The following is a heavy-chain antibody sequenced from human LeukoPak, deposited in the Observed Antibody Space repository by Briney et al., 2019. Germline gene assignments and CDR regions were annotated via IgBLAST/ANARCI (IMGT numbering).Heavy chain of an antibody. CDR1: GYTFTGYY. J-gene: IGHJ5*02. CDR2: INPNSGGT. D-gene: IGHD6-13*01. V-gene: IGHV1-2*02. CDR3: ARDSSSSFNWFDP. Sequence: ASVKVSCEASGYTFTGYYMHWVRQAPGQGLEWMGWINPNSGGTNYAQKFQGRVTMTRDTSISTAYMELSRLRSDDTAVYYCARDSSSSFNWFDPWGQGTLVTVSS.